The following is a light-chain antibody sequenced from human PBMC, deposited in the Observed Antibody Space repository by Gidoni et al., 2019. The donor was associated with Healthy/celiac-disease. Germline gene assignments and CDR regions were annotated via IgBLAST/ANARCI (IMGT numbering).Light chain of an antibody. CDR3: QVWDSSSDHHVV. Sequence: SYVLTQPPSVSVAPGKTARITCGGNTIGSKSVHWYQQKPGQAPVLVVYDDSDRLSGIPERFSGSNSGNTATLTISRVEAGDEADYYCQVWDSSSDHHVVFGGGTKLTVL. V-gene: IGLV3-21*03. CDR2: DDS. J-gene: IGLJ2*01. CDR1: TIGSKS.